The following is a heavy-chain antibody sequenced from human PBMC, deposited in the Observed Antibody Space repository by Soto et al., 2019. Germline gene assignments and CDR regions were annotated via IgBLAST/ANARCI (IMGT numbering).Heavy chain of an antibody. CDR1: GAAFNTIT. CDR2: FVPVFGSA. CDR3: VREYDTTGSSSWFDP. Sequence: QVQLVQSGAEVKKPGSSVRVSCKASGAAFNTITITWVRQAPGQGLEWMGGFVPVFGSATYAQKFQGRVAITADASTSTFYMELSRLNSEDTALYYCVREYDTTGSSSWFDPCGQVTLVTVSS. D-gene: IGHD3-22*01. V-gene: IGHV1-69*01. J-gene: IGHJ5*02.